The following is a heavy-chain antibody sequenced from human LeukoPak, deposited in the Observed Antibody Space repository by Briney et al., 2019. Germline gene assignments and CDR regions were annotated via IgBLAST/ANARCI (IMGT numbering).Heavy chain of an antibody. J-gene: IGHJ4*02. CDR3: ARSPIIGVPAAGGGAYPFDY. Sequence: GESLKISCKGSGYSFTSYWIGWVRQVPGKGLEWMGIIYPGDSDTRYSPSFQGQVTISADRSISTAYLQWSSLKASDTAMFYCARSPIIGVPAAGGGAYPFDYWGQGTLVTVSS. V-gene: IGHV5-51*01. CDR2: IYPGDSDT. D-gene: IGHD2-2*01. CDR1: GYSFTSYW.